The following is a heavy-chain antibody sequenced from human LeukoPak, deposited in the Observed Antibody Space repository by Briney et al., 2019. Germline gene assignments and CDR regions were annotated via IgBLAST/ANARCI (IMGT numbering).Heavy chain of an antibody. CDR1: GDSISGFY. D-gene: IGHD3-22*01. J-gene: IGHJ5*02. Sequence: SETLSLTCTVSGDSISGFYWNWIRQPPGEGLEWIGYMYYSGITNYNPSLKSRVTISVDTSKNQFSLKLSSVTAADTAVYYCARGRSYYDSSGYPSWFDPWGQGTLVTVSS. CDR2: MYYSGIT. V-gene: IGHV4-59*01. CDR3: ARGRSYYDSSGYPSWFDP.